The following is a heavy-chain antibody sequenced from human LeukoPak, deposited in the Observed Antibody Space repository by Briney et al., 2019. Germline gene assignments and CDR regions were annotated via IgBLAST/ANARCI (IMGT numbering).Heavy chain of an antibody. CDR3: AKDMSHTYYYDSSGSPFDY. CDR1: GFTFDDYA. J-gene: IGHJ4*02. CDR2: ISWNSGSI. Sequence: GGSLRLSCAASGFTFDDYAMHWVRQAPGKGLEWVSGISWNSGSIGYADSVKGRFTISRDNAKNSLYLQMNSLRAEDTALYYCAKDMSHTYYYDSSGSPFDYWGQGTLVTVSS. V-gene: IGHV3-9*01. D-gene: IGHD3-22*01.